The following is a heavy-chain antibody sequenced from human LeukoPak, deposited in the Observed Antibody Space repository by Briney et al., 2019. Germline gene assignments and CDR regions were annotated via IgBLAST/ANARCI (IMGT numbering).Heavy chain of an antibody. CDR3: ARHLGTTYYDYVWGSYPSPGRKAFDI. D-gene: IGHD3-16*02. CDR1: GGSISSSSYY. CDR2: IYYSGST. J-gene: IGHJ3*02. V-gene: IGHV4-39*01. Sequence: SETLSLTCTVSGGSISSSSYYWGWIRQPPGKGLEWIGSIYYSGSTYYNPSLKSRVTISVDTSKNQFSLKLSSVTAADTAVYYCARHLGTTYYDYVWGSYPSPGRKAFDIWGQGTMVTVSS.